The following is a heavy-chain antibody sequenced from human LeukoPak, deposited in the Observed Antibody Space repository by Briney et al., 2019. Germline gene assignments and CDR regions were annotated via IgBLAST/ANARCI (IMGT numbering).Heavy chain of an antibody. CDR3: ELGSGWPASAEYFQH. J-gene: IGHJ1*01. V-gene: IGHV3-30-3*01. D-gene: IGHD6-19*01. CDR2: ISYDGSNK. CDR1: GFTFSSYA. Sequence: PGGSLRLSCAASGFTFSSYAMHWVRQAPGKGLEWVAVISYDGSNKYYADSVKGRFTISRDNSKNTLYLQMNSLRAEDTAVYYCELGSGWPASAEYFQHWGQGTLVTVSS.